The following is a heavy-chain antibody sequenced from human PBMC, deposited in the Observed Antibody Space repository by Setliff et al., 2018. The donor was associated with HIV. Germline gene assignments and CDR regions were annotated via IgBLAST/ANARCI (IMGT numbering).Heavy chain of an antibody. D-gene: IGHD3-22*01. CDR3: ARDGYYESSGYSAFDI. CDR2: INPNNGGT. Sequence: ASVKVSCKASGDTFTDYYIHWVRQAPGQGLEWMGRINPNNGGTNYAQKFQGRVTMTRDPSISTAYMELSRLRSDDTAVYYCARDGYYESSGYSAFDIWGQGTMVTVSS. J-gene: IGHJ3*02. V-gene: IGHV1-2*06. CDR1: GDTFTDYY.